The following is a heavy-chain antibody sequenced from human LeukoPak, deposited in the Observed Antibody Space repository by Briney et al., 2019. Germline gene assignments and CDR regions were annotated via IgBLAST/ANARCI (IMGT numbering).Heavy chain of an antibody. Sequence: GGSLRLSCAASGFTFSSYAMHWVRQAPGKGLEGVAVISYDGSNKYYADSVKGRFTISRDNSKNTLYLQMNSLRAEDTAVYYCARDSHYYDSSGYYRGYFDYWGQGTLVTVSS. CDR2: ISYDGSNK. D-gene: IGHD3-22*01. V-gene: IGHV3-30*04. J-gene: IGHJ4*02. CDR3: ARDSHYYDSSGYYRGYFDY. CDR1: GFTFSSYA.